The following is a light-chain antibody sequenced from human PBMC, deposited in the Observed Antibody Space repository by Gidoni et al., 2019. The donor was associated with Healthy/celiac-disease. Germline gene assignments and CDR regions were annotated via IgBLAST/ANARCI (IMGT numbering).Light chain of an antibody. CDR1: QSVRSY. CDR2: DAS. CDR3: QQRSNWARVT. J-gene: IGKJ3*01. Sequence: EIVLTQSPATLSFSPGERATLSCRASQSVRSYLAWYQQKPGQAPRLLIYDASNRATGIPARFSGSGSGTDFTLTISSLEPEDFAVYYCQQRSNWARVTFGPGTKVDIK. V-gene: IGKV3-11*01.